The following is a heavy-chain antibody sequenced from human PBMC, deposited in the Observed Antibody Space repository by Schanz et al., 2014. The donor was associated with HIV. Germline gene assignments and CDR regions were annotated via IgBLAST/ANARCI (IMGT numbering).Heavy chain of an antibody. D-gene: IGHD3-16*01. J-gene: IGHJ6*02. Sequence: QVLLVESGGGVVQPGRSLRLSCAASGFTFNNYGMHWVRQAPGKGLEWVAVISYDGRNKYYEDSVKGRFTISRENSKNTLYLQGKSLRVEDTAVYYCAKDRNYYDDRYLGKGNYYYYYGMDVWGQGTTVTVSS. CDR1: GFTFNNYG. CDR3: AKDRNYYDDRYLGKGNYYYYYGMDV. CDR2: ISYDGRNK. V-gene: IGHV3-30*18.